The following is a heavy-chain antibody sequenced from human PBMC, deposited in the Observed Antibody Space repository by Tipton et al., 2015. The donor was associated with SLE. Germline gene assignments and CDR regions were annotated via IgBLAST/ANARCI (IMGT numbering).Heavy chain of an antibody. V-gene: IGHV3-74*01. CDR3: ARKVVVPGAIRDYFGMDV. CDR1: GFSFDDYP. D-gene: IGHD2-2*01. J-gene: IGHJ6*02. Sequence: SLRLSCAASGFSFDDYPMHWVRQAPGKGLVWVSHINGDGSSTSYADSVKGRFTISRDNAKNTLYLQMNSLRVEDTAVYYCARKVVVPGAIRDYFGMDVWGQGTTVTVSS. CDR2: INGDGSST.